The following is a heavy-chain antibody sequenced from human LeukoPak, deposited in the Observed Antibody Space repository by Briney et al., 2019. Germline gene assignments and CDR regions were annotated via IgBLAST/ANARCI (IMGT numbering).Heavy chain of an antibody. D-gene: IGHD3-16*01. CDR1: GFTFSSYT. CDR3: AKRRGGYYFDY. Sequence: GGSLRLSCAASGFTFSSYTMGWVRQAPGKGLEWVSAISVGGDNTYYADSVKGRFTISRDNSKNTLYLQMNSLRADDTAVYYCAKRRGGYYFDYWGQGTLVTVSS. V-gene: IGHV3-23*01. CDR2: ISVGGDNT. J-gene: IGHJ4*02.